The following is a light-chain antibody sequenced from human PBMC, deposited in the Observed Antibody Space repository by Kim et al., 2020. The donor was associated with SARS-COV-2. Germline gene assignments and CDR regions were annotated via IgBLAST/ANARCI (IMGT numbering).Light chain of an antibody. J-gene: IGKJ1*01. Sequence: EIVLTQSPGTLSLSPGERATLSCRASQSVSSNYLAWYQQKPGQAPRLLIYGASSRATGIPDRFSGSGSGTDFTLTISRLEPEDFAVYYCQQYSSSPCTFGQGTKVDIK. CDR2: GAS. CDR3: QQYSSSPCT. V-gene: IGKV3-20*01. CDR1: QSVSSNY.